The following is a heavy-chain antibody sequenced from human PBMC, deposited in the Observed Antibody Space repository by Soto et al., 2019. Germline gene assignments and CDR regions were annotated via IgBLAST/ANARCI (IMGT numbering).Heavy chain of an antibody. CDR1: GFTFTDAW. J-gene: IGHJ1*01. CDR3: TTARGTYGAEYFQH. V-gene: IGHV3-15*01. CDR2: IKTITDGGTT. D-gene: IGHD4-17*01. Sequence: GGSLKLSCAASGFTFTDAWMSWVRQAPGNGLECVGRIKTITDGGTTDYAEPVKGRFTNSKDDSKNTLYLQMNSLKTEDTAVYYCTTARGTYGAEYFQHWGQGTLVTVSS.